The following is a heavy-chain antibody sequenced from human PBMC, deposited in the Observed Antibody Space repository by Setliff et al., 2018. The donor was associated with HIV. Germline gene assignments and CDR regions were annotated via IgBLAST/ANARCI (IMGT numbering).Heavy chain of an antibody. J-gene: IGHJ4*02. CDR1: GGSFSGYY. CDR3: ARTLGSGTFRYYFDY. D-gene: IGHD3-10*01. V-gene: IGHV4-34*01. CDR2: IYYSGST. Sequence: SETLSLTCAVYGGSFSGYYWSWIRQPPGKGLEWIGSIYYSGSTHYNPSLQSRVTVSVDTSKNQFSLNLSSVTAADTAVYYCARTLGSGTFRYYFDYWGQGTLVTVSS.